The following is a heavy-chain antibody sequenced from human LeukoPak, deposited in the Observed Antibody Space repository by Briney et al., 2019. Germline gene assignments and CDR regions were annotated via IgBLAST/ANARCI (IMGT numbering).Heavy chain of an antibody. CDR3: ARGGAYYDFWSGYYTDYYYYYMDV. CDR2: INSDGSST. Sequence: GGSLRLSCAASGFTFSSYWMHWVRQAPGKGLVWVSRINSDGSSTSYADSVKGRFTISRDNAKNTLYLQMNSLRAEDTAVYYCARGGAYYDFWSGYYTDYYYYYMDVWGKGATVTVPS. V-gene: IGHV3-74*01. D-gene: IGHD3-3*01. J-gene: IGHJ6*03. CDR1: GFTFSSYW.